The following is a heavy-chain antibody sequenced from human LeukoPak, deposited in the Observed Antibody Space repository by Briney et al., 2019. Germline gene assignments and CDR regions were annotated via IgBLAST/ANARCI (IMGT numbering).Heavy chain of an antibody. CDR2: ISAYNGNT. CDR1: GYTFTSYG. V-gene: IGHV1-18*01. J-gene: IGHJ4*02. Sequence: ASVKVSCKASGYTFTSYGISWVRQAPGQGLEWMGWISAYNGNTNYAQKLQGRVTMTTDTSTSTAYMELRSLRSDDTAVYYCARVSHGIAAAGTYYYWGQGTLVTVSS. CDR3: ARVSHGIAAAGTYYY. D-gene: IGHD6-13*01.